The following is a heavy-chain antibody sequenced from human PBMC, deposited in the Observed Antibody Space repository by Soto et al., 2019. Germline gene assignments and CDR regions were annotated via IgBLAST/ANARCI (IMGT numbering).Heavy chain of an antibody. D-gene: IGHD2-21*02. CDR3: AKVQEFCGFNCYIVDS. J-gene: IGHJ4*02. CDR2: ISSSGGRT. V-gene: IGHV3-23*01. CDR1: GFTFSNSA. Sequence: GGSLRLSCVASGFTFSNSAVSWVRHVPGKGLEWAAGISSSGGRTNYADSVKGRFTISRDNSRDTLYLQMNSLRAEDTALYYCAKVQEFCGFNCYIVDSWGQGVLVTVSS.